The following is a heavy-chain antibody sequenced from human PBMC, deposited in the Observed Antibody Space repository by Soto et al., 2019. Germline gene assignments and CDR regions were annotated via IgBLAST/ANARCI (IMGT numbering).Heavy chain of an antibody. CDR2: IIPMSATR. J-gene: IGHJ4*02. CDR3: ARPIRYHDVWRDYPPFDY. CDR1: GGSFSSYA. V-gene: IGHV1-69*01. D-gene: IGHD3-3*01. Sequence: QVQLVQSGAEVKKPGSSVKVSCKAPGGSFSSYAINWVRQAPGQGLEWMGGIIPMSATRTYAQKFQDRVTITADESSTTVYMELSSLQSEDTAVYYCARPIRYHDVWRDYPPFDYWGQGTLVTVSS.